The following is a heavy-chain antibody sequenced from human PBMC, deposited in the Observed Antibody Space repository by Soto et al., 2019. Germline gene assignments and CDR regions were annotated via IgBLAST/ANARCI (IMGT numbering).Heavy chain of an antibody. J-gene: IGHJ5*02. CDR1: GYSFTSYW. D-gene: IGHD3-10*01. CDR3: ARQDALLWFGELLPWFDP. Sequence: GESLKISCKGSGYSFTSYWIGWVRQMPGKGLEWMGIIYPGDSDTRYSPSVQGQVTISADKSISTAYLQWSSLKASDTAMYYCARQDALLWFGELLPWFDPWGQETLVTVSS. V-gene: IGHV5-51*01. CDR2: IYPGDSDT.